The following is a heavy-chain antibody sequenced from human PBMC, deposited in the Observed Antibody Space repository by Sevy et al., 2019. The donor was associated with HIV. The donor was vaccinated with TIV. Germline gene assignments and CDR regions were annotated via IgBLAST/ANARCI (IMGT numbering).Heavy chain of an antibody. D-gene: IGHD3-22*01. CDR2: ISGSGGST. V-gene: IGHV3-23*01. J-gene: IGHJ4*02. Sequence: GGSLRLSCAASGFTFSSYAMSWVHQAPGKGLEWVSAISGSGGSTYYVDSVKGRFTISRDNSKNTLYLQMNSLRAEDTAVYYCAKYRELVVVIRVFDYWGQGTLVTVSS. CDR3: AKYRELVVVIRVFDY. CDR1: GFTFSSYA.